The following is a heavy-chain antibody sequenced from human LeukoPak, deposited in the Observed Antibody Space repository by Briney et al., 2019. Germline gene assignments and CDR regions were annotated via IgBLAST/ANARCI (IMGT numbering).Heavy chain of an antibody. CDR2: INSDGSSI. Sequence: QPGGSLRLSCAASGFTISSHWMHWVRQGPGKGLVWVSRINSDGSSINYGDSVKGRFTISRDNAKNTLYLQMNSLRAADAAMYYCVKDRVVGGFGEFDYWGQGTLVTVSS. D-gene: IGHD3-16*01. CDR1: GFTISSHW. J-gene: IGHJ4*02. V-gene: IGHV3-74*01. CDR3: VKDRVVGGFGEFDY.